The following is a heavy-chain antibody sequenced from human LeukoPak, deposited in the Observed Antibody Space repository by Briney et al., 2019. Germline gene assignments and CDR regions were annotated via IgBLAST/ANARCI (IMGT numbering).Heavy chain of an antibody. J-gene: IGHJ5*02. CDR2: FDPEDGET. CDR3: ATVNYCGGDCLVSYWFDP. V-gene: IGHV1-24*01. Sequence: ASVKVSCKVSGYTLTELSMHWVRQAPGKGLEWMGGFDPEDGETIYAQKFQGRVTMTEDTSTDTAYMELSSLRSEDTAVYYCATVNYCGGDCLVSYWFDPWGQGTLVTVSS. D-gene: IGHD2-21*02. CDR1: GYTLTELS.